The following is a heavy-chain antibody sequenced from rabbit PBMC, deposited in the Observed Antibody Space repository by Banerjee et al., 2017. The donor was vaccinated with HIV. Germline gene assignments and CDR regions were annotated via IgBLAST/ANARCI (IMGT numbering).Heavy chain of an antibody. J-gene: IGHJ4*01. Sequence: QEQLEESGGDLVKPEGSLTLTCKASGIDFSGGYYMGWVRQAPGKGLESIACIYTSSGSKWYASWAKGRFTISKTSSTTVTLQMTSLTAADTATYFCARGTNIIGYKFNLWGQGTLVTVS. CDR2: IYTSSGSK. CDR1: GIDFSGGYY. D-gene: IGHD1-1*01. CDR3: ARGTNIIGYKFNL. V-gene: IGHV1S45*01.